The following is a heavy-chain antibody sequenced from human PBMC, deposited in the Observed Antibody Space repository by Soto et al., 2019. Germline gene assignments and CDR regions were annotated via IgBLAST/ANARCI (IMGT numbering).Heavy chain of an antibody. J-gene: IGHJ5*02. CDR2: ISGSGDRT. D-gene: IGHD3-22*01. Sequence: EVQLLESGGGLVQPGGSLRLSCAASGITISNYPMSWVRQAPGKGLDWVSGISGSGDRTYYADSAKGRFNISKDISKNSLSLQLDSLGVEDTAVYFCVKDDGGYPSTAPPWGQGTLVTVSS. CDR1: GITISNYP. V-gene: IGHV3-23*01. CDR3: VKDDGGYPSTAPP.